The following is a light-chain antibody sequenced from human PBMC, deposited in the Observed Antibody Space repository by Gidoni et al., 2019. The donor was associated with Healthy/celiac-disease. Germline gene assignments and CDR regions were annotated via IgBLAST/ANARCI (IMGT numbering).Light chain of an antibody. J-gene: IGKJ2*03. CDR3: QQRKG. V-gene: IGKV3-11*01. CDR1: QSVSSY. CDR2: DAS. Sequence: EIVLTQSPATLSLSPGERATLSCRASQSVSSYLAWYHQKPGQAPRLLIYDASNRATGIPARFSGSGSGTDFTLTISSLEPEDFAVYYCQQRKGFGQXTKLEIK.